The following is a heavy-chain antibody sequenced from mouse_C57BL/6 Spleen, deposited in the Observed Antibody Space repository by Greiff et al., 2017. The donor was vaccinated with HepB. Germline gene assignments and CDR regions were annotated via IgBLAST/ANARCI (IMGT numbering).Heavy chain of an antibody. CDR3: ARDGTTVVAPPFDY. D-gene: IGHD1-1*01. CDR2: IDPSDSET. Sequence: QVQLQQPGAELVRPGSSVKLSCKASGYTFTSYWMHWVKQRPIQGLEWIGNIDPSDSETHYNQKFKDKATLTVDKSSSTAYMQLSSLTSEDSAVYYCARDGTTVVAPPFDYWGQGTTLTVSS. CDR1: GYTFTSYW. J-gene: IGHJ2*01. V-gene: IGHV1-52*01.